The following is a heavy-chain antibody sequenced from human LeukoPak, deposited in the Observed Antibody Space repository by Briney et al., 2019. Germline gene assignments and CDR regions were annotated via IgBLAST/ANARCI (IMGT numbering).Heavy chain of an antibody. Sequence: PGESLKISCKGSGYSFTSYWIGWVRQMPGKGLEWMGIIYPGDSDTRYSPSFKGQVTISADKSISTAYLQWSSLKASDTAMYYCARQAIVGTTREGFDYWGQGTLVTVSS. J-gene: IGHJ4*02. CDR3: ARQAIVGTTREGFDY. V-gene: IGHV5-51*01. CDR2: IYPGDSDT. D-gene: IGHD1-26*01. CDR1: GYSFTSYW.